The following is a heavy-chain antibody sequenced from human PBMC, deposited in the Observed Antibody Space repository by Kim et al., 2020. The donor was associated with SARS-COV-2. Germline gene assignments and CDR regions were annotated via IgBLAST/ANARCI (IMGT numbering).Heavy chain of an antibody. D-gene: IGHD3-3*01. CDR3: ASPTIFGVVTSNY. J-gene: IGHJ4*02. V-gene: IGHV3-21*01. Sequence: YADSVKFRFTISRDNATNSLYLQMNSLRAEDTAVYYCASPTIFGVVTSNYWGQGTLVTVSS.